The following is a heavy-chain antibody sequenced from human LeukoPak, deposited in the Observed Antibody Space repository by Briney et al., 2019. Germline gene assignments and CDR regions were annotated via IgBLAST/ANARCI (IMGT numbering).Heavy chain of an antibody. CDR2: INPSGGST. J-gene: IGHJ6*04. Sequence: GASVKVSCKASGYTFTSYYMHWVRQAPGQGLEWMGIINPSGGSTSYAQKFRGRVTMTRDTSTSTVYMELSSLRSEDTAVYYCARDAGGPSYYYGMDVWGKGTRSPSPQ. CDR1: GYTFTSYY. CDR3: ARDAGGPSYYYGMDV. D-gene: IGHD2-15*01. V-gene: IGHV1-46*01.